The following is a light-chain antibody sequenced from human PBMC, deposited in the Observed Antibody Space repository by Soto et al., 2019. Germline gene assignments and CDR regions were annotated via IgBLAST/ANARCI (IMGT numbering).Light chain of an antibody. CDR1: QSVSSSY. Sequence: EMLFKQSQGTLSLSPGERATRSCRASQSVSSSYLAWYQQQPGPAPRLLIYGASSRATGIPDRFSGSGSGTDFTLTISRLEPEEFAVYYCQQYGRPPSTFGQGTRLEIK. V-gene: IGKV3-20*01. J-gene: IGKJ5*01. CDR3: QQYGRPPST. CDR2: GAS.